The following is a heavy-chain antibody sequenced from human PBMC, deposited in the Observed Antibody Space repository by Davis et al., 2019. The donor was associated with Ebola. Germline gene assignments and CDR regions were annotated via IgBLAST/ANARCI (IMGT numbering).Heavy chain of an antibody. V-gene: IGHV4-34*01. CDR1: GGSFSGYY. CDR2: INHSGST. J-gene: IGHJ3*01. D-gene: IGHD1-26*01. Sequence: SETLSLTCAVYGGSFSGYYWSWIRQPPGKGLEWIGEINHSGSTNYNPSLKSRVTISVDTSKNQFSLKLSSVTAADTAVYYCVRHPVGLSDAFDLWGQGRLVAVSS. CDR3: VRHPVGLSDAFDL.